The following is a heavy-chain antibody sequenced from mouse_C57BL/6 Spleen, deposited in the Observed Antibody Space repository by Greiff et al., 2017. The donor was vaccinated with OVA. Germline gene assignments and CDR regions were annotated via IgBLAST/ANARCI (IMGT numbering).Heavy chain of an antibody. CDR3: ARLGRWLLHWYFDV. CDR2: INYDGSST. Sequence: KLVESEGGLVQPGSSMKLSCTASGFTFSDYYMAWVRQVPEKGLEWVANINYDGSSTYYLDSLKSRFIISRDNAKNILYLQMSSLKSEDTATYYCARLGRWLLHWYFDVWGTGTTVTVSS. V-gene: IGHV5-16*01. J-gene: IGHJ1*03. D-gene: IGHD2-3*01. CDR1: GFTFSDYY.